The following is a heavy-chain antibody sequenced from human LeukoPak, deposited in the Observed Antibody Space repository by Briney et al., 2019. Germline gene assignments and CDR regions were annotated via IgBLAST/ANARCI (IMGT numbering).Heavy chain of an antibody. V-gene: IGHV1-18*04. CDR1: GDTFTKYV. Sequence: ASVCVSSQASGDTFTKYVVSWVRQAPGQGLEWMGWISAYNGNTNYAQKLQGRVTMTTDTSTSTAYMELRSLRSDDTAVYYCARDAPWCSGGSCYPDYWGQGTLVTVSS. CDR3: ARDAPWCSGGSCYPDY. D-gene: IGHD2-15*01. J-gene: IGHJ4*02. CDR2: ISAYNGNT.